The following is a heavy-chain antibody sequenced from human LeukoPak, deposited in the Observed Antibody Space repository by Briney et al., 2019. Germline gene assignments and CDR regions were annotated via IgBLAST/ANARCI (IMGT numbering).Heavy chain of an antibody. CDR2: ISYDGSNK. V-gene: IGHV3-30-3*01. Sequence: GGSLRLSCAASGFTFSSYAMHWVRRAPGKGLEWVAVISYDGSNKYYADSVKGRFTISRDNSKNTLYLQMNSLRAGDTAVYYCARVGVLWWLRQNYFDYWGQGTLVTVSS. CDR3: ARVGVLWWLRQNYFDY. CDR1: GFTFSSYA. D-gene: IGHD5-12*01. J-gene: IGHJ4*02.